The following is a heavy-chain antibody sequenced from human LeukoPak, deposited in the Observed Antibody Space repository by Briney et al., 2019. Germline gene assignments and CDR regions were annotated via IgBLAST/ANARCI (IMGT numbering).Heavy chain of an antibody. CDR1: GFTFSSYS. J-gene: IGHJ4*02. V-gene: IGHV3-23*01. Sequence: GGFLRLSCAASGFTFSSYSMSWVRQAPGKGLEWVSSIIVATVSTYYADSVKGRFTIPRDNSKNTLFLQMNGLRADDTAVYYCARHVAYWGQGTLVTVSS. D-gene: IGHD2-15*01. CDR2: IIVATVST. CDR3: ARHVAY.